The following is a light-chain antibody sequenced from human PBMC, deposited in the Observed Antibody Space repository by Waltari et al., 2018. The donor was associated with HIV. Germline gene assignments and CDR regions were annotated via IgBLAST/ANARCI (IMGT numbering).Light chain of an antibody. V-gene: IGLV2-14*01. J-gene: IGLJ3*02. CDR3: NSYTISSTLGV. Sequence: SALTQPASVSGSPGQSITISCTGTSSDVGGYNYVSWYQQHPGKAPKLMIYEVTNRPSGVSNRFSGPKSGNTASLTISGLQAEDEADYYCNSYTISSTLGVFGGGTKLTVL. CDR2: EVT. CDR1: SSDVGGYNY.